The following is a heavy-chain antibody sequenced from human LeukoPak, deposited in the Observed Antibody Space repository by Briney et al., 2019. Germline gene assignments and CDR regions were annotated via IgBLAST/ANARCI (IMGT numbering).Heavy chain of an antibody. CDR1: GYSISSGYY. CDR2: IYHSGST. D-gene: IGHD6-13*01. CDR3: ARDFREQQLVVYVKRVYAFDI. J-gene: IGHJ3*02. V-gene: IGHV4-38-2*02. Sequence: PSETLSLTCTVSGYSISSGYYWGWIRQPPGKGLEWIGSIYHSGSTYYNPSLKSRVTISVDTSKNQFSLKLSSVTAADTAVYYCARDFREQQLVVYVKRVYAFDIWGQGTMVTVSS.